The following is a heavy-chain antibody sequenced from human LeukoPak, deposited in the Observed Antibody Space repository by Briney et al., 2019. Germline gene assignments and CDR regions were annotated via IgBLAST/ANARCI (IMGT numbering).Heavy chain of an antibody. V-gene: IGHV4-34*01. CDR1: GGSFDGYY. D-gene: IGHD5-18*01. J-gene: IGHJ2*01. CDR3: ARLMDTAMVPWYFDL. CDR2: INHSGST. Sequence: SETLSLTCAVFGGSFDGYYWSWIRQPPGKGLEWIGEINHSGSTNYNPSLKSRVTISVDTSKNQFSLKLSSVTAADTAVYYCARLMDTAMVPWYFDLWGRGTLVTVSS.